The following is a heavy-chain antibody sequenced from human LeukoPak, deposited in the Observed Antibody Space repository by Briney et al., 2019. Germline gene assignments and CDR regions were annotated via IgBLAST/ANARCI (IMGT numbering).Heavy chain of an antibody. J-gene: IGHJ4*02. D-gene: IGHD2/OR15-2a*01. Sequence: PSETLSLTCTVCGVSVSTYYSSWIRQPAGKGLEFVGRFFTSGTSGTANYSPSLNNRVTMSLDTSKNQFSLKLTSVTAADTAVYYCARGGGLGRISFYHDYWGQGILVTISS. V-gene: IGHV4-4*07. CDR1: GVSVSTYY. CDR2: FFTSGTSGTA. CDR3: ARGGGLGRISFYHDY.